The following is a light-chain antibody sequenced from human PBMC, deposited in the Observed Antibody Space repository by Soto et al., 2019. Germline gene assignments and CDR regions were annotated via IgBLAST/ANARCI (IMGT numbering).Light chain of an antibody. CDR3: GTWDSSLSAVV. Sequence: QSVLTQPPSVSAAPGQKVTISCSGSSSNIGNNHVSWHQQLPGTAPKLLIYDNNKRPSGIPDRFFGSKSGTSATLGITGLQTGDEADYYCGTWDSSLSAVVLGGGTKLTVL. V-gene: IGLV1-51*01. J-gene: IGLJ2*01. CDR1: SSNIGNNH. CDR2: DNN.